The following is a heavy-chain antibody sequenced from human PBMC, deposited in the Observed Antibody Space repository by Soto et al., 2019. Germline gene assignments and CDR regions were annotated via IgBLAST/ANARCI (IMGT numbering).Heavy chain of an antibody. J-gene: IGHJ2*01. CDR3: ARDRSDYALVWSIDL. CDR2: MNPNSGNT. CDR1: GYTFTSYD. Sequence: QVQLVQSGAEVKKPGASVKVSCKASGYTFTSYDINWVRQATGQGLEWMGWMNPNSGNTGYAQNFQGRVTLTTNTSMTTAYMELSSLRSEDTAGYHSARDRSDYALVWSIDLWGRGTLVTVSS. D-gene: IGHD4-17*01. V-gene: IGHV1-8*01.